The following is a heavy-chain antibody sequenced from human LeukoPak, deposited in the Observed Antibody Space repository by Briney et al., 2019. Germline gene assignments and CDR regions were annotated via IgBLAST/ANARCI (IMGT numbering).Heavy chain of an antibody. D-gene: IGHD2-21*02. V-gene: IGHV3-53*01. Sequence: GGALRLSWAASGFNVSINYMSWVRQAPGEGLEWVAVSYSGGSTYYADSVKGRFTISRDTSKNTLYLQMDSLGAEDTAMYYCVSGGGAYCGTDCHRNFDYWGQGTLVTVSS. J-gene: IGHJ4*02. CDR3: VSGGGAYCGTDCHRNFDY. CDR1: GFNVSINY. CDR2: SYSGGST.